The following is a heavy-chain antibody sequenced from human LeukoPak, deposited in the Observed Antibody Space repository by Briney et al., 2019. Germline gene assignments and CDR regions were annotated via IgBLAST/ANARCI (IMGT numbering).Heavy chain of an antibody. D-gene: IGHD5-18*01. CDR2: IHHSGGT. CDR1: GFTFSSYG. V-gene: IGHV4-4*02. J-gene: IGHJ4*02. CDR3: ARDRGEYSYAYDY. Sequence: PGGSLRLSCAASGFTFSSYGMHWVRQAPGKGLEWIGEIHHSGGTNYNPSLKSRVTMSLDNSNNHFSLKLSSVTAADTAVYYCARDRGEYSYAYDYWGQGTLVTVSS.